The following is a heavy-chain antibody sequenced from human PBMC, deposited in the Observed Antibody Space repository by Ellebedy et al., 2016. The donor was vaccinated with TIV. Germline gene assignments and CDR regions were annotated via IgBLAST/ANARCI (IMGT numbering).Heavy chain of an antibody. V-gene: IGHV3-21*03. CDR2: ISSSSSYI. CDR3: ARPPPSFYSSGWYSDY. J-gene: IGHJ4*02. Sequence: GESLKISXAASGFTFSSYSMNWVRQAPGKGLEWVSSISSSSSYIYYADSVKGRFTISRDNAKNSLYLQMNSLKTEDTAVYYCARPPPSFYSSGWYSDYWGQGTLVTVSS. D-gene: IGHD6-19*01. CDR1: GFTFSSYS.